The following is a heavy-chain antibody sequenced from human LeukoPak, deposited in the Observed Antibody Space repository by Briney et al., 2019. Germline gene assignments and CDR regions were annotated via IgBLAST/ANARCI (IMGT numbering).Heavy chain of an antibody. D-gene: IGHD2-15*01. J-gene: IGHJ4*02. CDR1: GFTFSSYW. CDR3: AREKGCSGGSCYLARLDY. CDR2: IKQDGSEK. Sequence: GGSLRLSCAASGFTFSSYWMSWVRQAPGKGPEWVANIKQDGSEKYYVDSVKGRLTISRDNAKNSLYLQMNSLRAEDTAVYYCAREKGCSGGSCYLARLDYWGQGTLVTVSS. V-gene: IGHV3-7*01.